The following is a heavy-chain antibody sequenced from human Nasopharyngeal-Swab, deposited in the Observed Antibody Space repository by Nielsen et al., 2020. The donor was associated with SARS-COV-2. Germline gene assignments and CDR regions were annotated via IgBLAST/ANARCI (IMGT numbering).Heavy chain of an antibody. V-gene: IGHV4-34*01. CDR1: GGSFSGHY. Sequence: SETLSLTCAVSGGSFSGHYWSWIRQPPGKGLEWIGEINHSGSTNYNPSLKSRVTIPVDTSKNQFSLKLSSVTAADTAVYYCARGQPVTTFYYYGMDVWGQGTTVTVSS. CDR2: INHSGST. J-gene: IGHJ6*02. CDR3: ARGQPVTTFYYYGMDV. D-gene: IGHD4-17*01.